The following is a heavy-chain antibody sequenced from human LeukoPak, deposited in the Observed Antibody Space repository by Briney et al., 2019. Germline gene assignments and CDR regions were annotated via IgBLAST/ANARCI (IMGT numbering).Heavy chain of an antibody. J-gene: IGHJ4*02. Sequence: GGSLRLSCAASGFTFSTYWMSWVRQAPGKGLEWVSNIKGGGSEKYYGDSVKGRFTISRDNAKNSLYLEMNSLRVEDTAVYYCARDSSGYQWGQGTLVTVSS. CDR1: GFTFSTYW. V-gene: IGHV3-7*01. D-gene: IGHD3-22*01. CDR2: IKGGGSEK. CDR3: ARDSSGYQ.